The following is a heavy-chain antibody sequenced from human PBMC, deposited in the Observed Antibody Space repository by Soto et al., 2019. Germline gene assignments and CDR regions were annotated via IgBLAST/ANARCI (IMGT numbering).Heavy chain of an antibody. CDR3: AREGNMMAGGRSYYYYGMDV. D-gene: IGHD3-16*01. CDR1: GGSVSSGSYY. J-gene: IGHJ6*02. V-gene: IGHV4-61*01. CDR2: IYYSGST. Sequence: PSETLSLTCTVSGGSVSSGSYYWSWIRQPPGKGLEWIGYIYYSGSTNYNPSLKSRVTISVDTSKNQCSLKLSSVTAADTAVYYCAREGNMMAGGRSYYYYGMDVWGQGTTVTVSS.